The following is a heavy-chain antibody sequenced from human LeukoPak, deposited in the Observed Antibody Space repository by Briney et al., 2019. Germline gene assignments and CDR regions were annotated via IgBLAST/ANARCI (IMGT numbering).Heavy chain of an antibody. J-gene: IGHJ4*02. CDR1: GGSISSSSYY. D-gene: IGHD3-9*01. V-gene: IGHV4-39*07. Sequence: SETLSLTCTVSGGSISSSSYYWGWIRQPPGKGLEWIGSIYYSGSTYYNPSLKSRVTISVDTSKNQFSLKLSSVTAADTAVYYCARDRAIRYYDILTGYYNGFDYWGQGTLVTVSS. CDR3: ARDRAIRYYDILTGYYNGFDY. CDR2: IYYSGST.